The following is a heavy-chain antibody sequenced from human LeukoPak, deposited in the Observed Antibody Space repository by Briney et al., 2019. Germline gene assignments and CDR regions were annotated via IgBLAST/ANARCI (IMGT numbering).Heavy chain of an antibody. CDR1: GYTFTSYG. CDR3: ARAVVTIFGVPYYMDV. CDR2: ISAYNGNT. Sequence: GASVKVSCKASGYTFTSYGISWVRQAPGQGLEWMGWISAYNGNTNHAQKLQGRVTMTTDTSTSTAYMELRSLRSDDTAVYYCARAVVTIFGVPYYMDVWGKGTTVTVSS. V-gene: IGHV1-18*01. J-gene: IGHJ6*03. D-gene: IGHD3-3*01.